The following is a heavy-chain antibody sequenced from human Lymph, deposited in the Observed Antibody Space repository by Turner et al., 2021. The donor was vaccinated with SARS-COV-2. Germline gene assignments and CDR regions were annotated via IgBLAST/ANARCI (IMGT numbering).Heavy chain of an antibody. V-gene: IGHV4-39*01. D-gene: IGHD5-18*01. CDR2: IYSSGST. CDR1: GDTVTSSSYY. Sequence: QLQESGPGLLQPSETLSLPCTLSGDTVTSSSYYWGWIRQPPGKGLEWIGNIYSSGSTYYNPCLKSRVTISVDTSKNQFSLKLSSVTAADTAVYYCARQGWLRGYFDYWSQGTLVTVSS. J-gene: IGHJ4*02. CDR3: ARQGWLRGYFDY.